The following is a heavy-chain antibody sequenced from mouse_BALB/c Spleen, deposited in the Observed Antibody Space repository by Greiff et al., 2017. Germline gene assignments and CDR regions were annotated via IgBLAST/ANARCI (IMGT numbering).Heavy chain of an antibody. J-gene: IGHJ4*01. CDR3: AIWYYAMDY. Sequence: QVQLQQSGAELVKPGASVKLSCKASGYTFTSYWMHWVKQRPGQGLEWIGEIDPSDSYTNYNQKFKGKATLTVDKSSSTAYMQLSSLTSEDSAVYYCAIWYYAMDYWGQGTSVTVSS. CDR2: IDPSDSYT. D-gene: IGHD1-1*02. V-gene: IGHV1-69*02. CDR1: GYTFTSYW.